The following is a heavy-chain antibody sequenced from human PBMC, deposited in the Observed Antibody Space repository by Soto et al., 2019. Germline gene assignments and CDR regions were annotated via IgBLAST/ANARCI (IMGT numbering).Heavy chain of an antibody. CDR3: ARDAYPPLLSSWFDP. CDR2: INHSGST. V-gene: IGHV4-34*01. D-gene: IGHD2-2*01. J-gene: IGHJ5*02. Sequence: PSETLSLTCAVYGGSFSGYYWSWIRQPPGKGLEWIGEINHSGSTNYNPSLKSRVTISVDTSKNQFSLKLSSVTAADTAVYYCARDAYPPLLSSWFDPWGQGTLVTVSS. CDR1: GGSFSGYY.